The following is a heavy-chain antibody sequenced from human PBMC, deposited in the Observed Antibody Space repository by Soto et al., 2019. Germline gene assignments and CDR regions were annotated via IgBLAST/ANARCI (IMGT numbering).Heavy chain of an antibody. CDR3: ARGGLEWWLYDY. D-gene: IGHD3-3*01. CDR1: GGSISSSSYY. Sequence: QLQLQESGPGLVKPSETLSLTCTVSGGSISSSSYYWGWIRQPPGKGLEWIGSIYYSGSTYYNPSLKSRVTISVDTSKNQFSLKLSSVTAADTAVYYCARGGLEWWLYDYWGQGTLVTVSS. V-gene: IGHV4-39*01. CDR2: IYYSGST. J-gene: IGHJ4*02.